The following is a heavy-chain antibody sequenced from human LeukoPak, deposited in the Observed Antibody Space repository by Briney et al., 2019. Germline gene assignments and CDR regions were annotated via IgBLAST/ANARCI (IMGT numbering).Heavy chain of an antibody. CDR2: IDAGNGDT. CDR1: GYTFSDYA. D-gene: IGHD2-2*01. J-gene: IGHJ4*02. CDR3: ARGSTSDWPPDH. V-gene: IGHV1-3*01. Sequence: ASVKVSCKSSGYTFSDYAVDWVRQAPGQRFEWMGWIDAGNGDTRYSQKFQGRVTITRDTSASAAYIEQRSLRSEDTAMYYCARGSTSDWPPDHWGQETLVTISS.